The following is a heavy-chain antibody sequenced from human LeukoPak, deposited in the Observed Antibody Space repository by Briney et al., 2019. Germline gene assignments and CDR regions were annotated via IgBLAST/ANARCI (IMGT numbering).Heavy chain of an antibody. D-gene: IGHD7-27*01. J-gene: IGHJ4*02. V-gene: IGHV1-8*01. CDR2: MNPNTGNT. CDR3: ARGPRNWGMDY. Sequence: ASVKVSCKASGHTFTTYDINWVRQATGQGLEWMGWMNPNTGNTGYAQKFQGRVSLTRNTSISTAYMELSSLRSEDTAVYYCARGPRNWGMDYWGQGTLVTASP. CDR1: GHTFTTYD.